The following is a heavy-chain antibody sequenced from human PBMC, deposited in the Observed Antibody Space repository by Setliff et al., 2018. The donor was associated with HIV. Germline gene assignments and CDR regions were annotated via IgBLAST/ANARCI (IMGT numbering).Heavy chain of an antibody. CDR1: GGTFSTYT. CDR2: IIPIFGTP. CDR3: ARSVWAVVVPTDPAVDAFAI. J-gene: IGHJ3*02. V-gene: IGHV1-69*08. Sequence: SVKVSCKTSGGTFSTYTIAWVRQAPGQGLEWMGRIIPIFGTPNYAQKFQGRVTITADKSTSTVYLDLRSLTSEDAAMYYCARSVWAVVVPTDPAVDAFAIWGQGTMVTVSS. D-gene: IGHD2-2*01.